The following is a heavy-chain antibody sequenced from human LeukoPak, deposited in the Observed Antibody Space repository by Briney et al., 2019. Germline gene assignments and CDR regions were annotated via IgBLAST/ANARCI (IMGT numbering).Heavy chain of an antibody. Sequence: TPSETLSLTCTVSGGSISSSSYYWGWIRQPAGKGLEWIGRIYTSGSTNYNPSLKSRVTMSVDTSKNQFSLKLSSVTAADTAVYYCARDPGYLGGYYYYYMDVWGKGTTVTVSS. J-gene: IGHJ6*03. V-gene: IGHV4-61*02. CDR1: GGSISSSSYY. CDR3: ARDPGYLGGYYYYYMDV. D-gene: IGHD5-12*01. CDR2: IYTSGST.